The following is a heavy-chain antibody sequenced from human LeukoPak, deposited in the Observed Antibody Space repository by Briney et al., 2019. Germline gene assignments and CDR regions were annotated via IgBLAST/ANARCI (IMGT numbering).Heavy chain of an antibody. CDR1: GFTFSSYS. CDR2: ISRSSSYI. V-gene: IGHV3-21*01. D-gene: IGHD2-2*01. CDR3: ARAAQTSSTKDYYYMDV. J-gene: IGHJ6*03. Sequence: PGGSLRLSCAASGFTFSSYSMAWVRQAPGEGLEWVSSISRSSSYIYYADSLNGRFAISRDNVKISLYLQMNSLRAEDTAVYYCARAAQTSSTKDYYYMDVWGKGTTVTVSS.